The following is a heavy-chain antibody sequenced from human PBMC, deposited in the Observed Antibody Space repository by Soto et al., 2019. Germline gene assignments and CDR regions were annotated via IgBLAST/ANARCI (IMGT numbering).Heavy chain of an antibody. CDR2: MDPNSGNT. J-gene: IGHJ4*02. V-gene: IGHV1-8*01. CDR3: ARSPQRFYDIVTRDFDY. Sequence: ASVKVSCKASGYTFTSYDINWVRQATGQGLEWLGWMDPNSGNTGYAQKFQGRVTMTRNTSISTAYMELSSLRSEDTAVYYCARSPQRFYDIVTRDFDYWGQGTLVTVSS. D-gene: IGHD3-9*01. CDR1: GYTFTSYD.